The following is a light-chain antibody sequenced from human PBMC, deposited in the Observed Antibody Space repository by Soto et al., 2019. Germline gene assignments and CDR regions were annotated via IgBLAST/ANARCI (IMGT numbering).Light chain of an antibody. J-gene: IGKJ1*01. V-gene: IGKV3-20*01. CDR2: DAS. CDR3: QHYDWSLTWT. Sequence: EIVLTQSPDTLSLSPGERATLSCRASQSIRSERLAWYQQKPGQAPRLVIFDASNRASGMPERFSGSGSGTDFTITISELETEDFAVYYCQHYDWSLTWTFGPGTKVDIK. CDR1: QSIRSER.